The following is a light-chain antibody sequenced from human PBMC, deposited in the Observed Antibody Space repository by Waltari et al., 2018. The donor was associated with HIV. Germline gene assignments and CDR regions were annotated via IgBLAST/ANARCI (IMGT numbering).Light chain of an antibody. Sequence: DIQMTQSPSSLSASVGDRVTLTCRASQSISSNLNWYQQKPGRAPKLLIYAASSLQSAVPSRFSGSGSETDFTLTISSLQPEDFATYYCQQSYSTRLTFGQGTKVEIK. CDR2: AAS. V-gene: IGKV1-39*01. CDR1: QSISSN. CDR3: QQSYSTRLT. J-gene: IGKJ1*01.